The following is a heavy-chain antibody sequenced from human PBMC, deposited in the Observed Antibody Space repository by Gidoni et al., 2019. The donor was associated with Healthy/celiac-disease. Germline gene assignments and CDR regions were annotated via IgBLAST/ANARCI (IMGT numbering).Heavy chain of an antibody. V-gene: IGHV4-34*01. CDR1: GGSFSGYY. CDR2: INHSGST. J-gene: IGHJ5*02. D-gene: IGHD6-13*01. CDR3: ARRGGRGYSSSWSPLNWFDP. Sequence: QVQLQQWGAGLLKPSETLSLTCAVYGGSFSGYYWSWIRQPPGKGLEWIGEINHSGSTNYNPSLKSRVTISVDTSKNQFSLKLSSVTAADTAVYYCARRGGRGYSSSWSPLNWFDPWGQGTLVTVSS.